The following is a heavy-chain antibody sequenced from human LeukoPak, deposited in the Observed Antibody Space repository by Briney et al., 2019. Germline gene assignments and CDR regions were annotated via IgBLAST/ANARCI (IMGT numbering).Heavy chain of an antibody. J-gene: IGHJ3*01. CDR3: ARGPPCSSTSCYVTGAFDF. CDR1: GFSFSIYS. V-gene: IGHV3-21*01. CDR2: VSSSSTSI. Sequence: PGGSLRLPCAASGFSFSIYSMNWVRQAPGKGLEWVSSVSSSSTSIYYADSLKGRFTISRDNAKNSLFLQVNSLRDEDTAVYYCARGPPCSSTSCYVTGAFDFWGQGTMVTVSS. D-gene: IGHD2-2*01.